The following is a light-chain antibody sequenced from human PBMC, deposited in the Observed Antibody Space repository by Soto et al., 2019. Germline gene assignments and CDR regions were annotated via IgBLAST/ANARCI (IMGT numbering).Light chain of an antibody. CDR1: QSVSGY. CDR3: QQYGSSPPTWT. Sequence: EIVLTQSPATLSLSPGETATLSCRASQSVSGYIGWYQQKPGQAPRLLIYADSNRATGIPARFSGSGSGTDFTLTISSLEPEDFAVYYCQQYGSSPPTWTFGQGTKVDI. V-gene: IGKV3-11*01. CDR2: ADS. J-gene: IGKJ1*01.